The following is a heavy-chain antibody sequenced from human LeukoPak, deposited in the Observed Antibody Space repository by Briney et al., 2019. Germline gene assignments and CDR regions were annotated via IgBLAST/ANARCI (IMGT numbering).Heavy chain of an antibody. CDR1: GGSISTYY. J-gene: IGHJ3*02. D-gene: IGHD3-10*01. CDR3: ARLWFGESTRDAFDI. V-gene: IGHV4-59*01. CDR2: IYYSGST. Sequence: SETLSLTCTVSGGSISTYYWSWIRQPAGKGLEWIGYIYYSGSTNYNPSLKSRVTISVDTSKNQFSLKLSSVTAADTAVYYCARLWFGESTRDAFDIWGQGTMVTVSS.